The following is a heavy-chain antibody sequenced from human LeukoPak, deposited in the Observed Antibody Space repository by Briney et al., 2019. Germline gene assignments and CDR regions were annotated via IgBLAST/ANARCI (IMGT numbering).Heavy chain of an antibody. CDR2: ISGGGGST. J-gene: IGHJ4*02. Sequence: PGGSLRLSCAVSGFTFNSYAMSWVRQAPGKGLEWVSAISGGGGSTYYADSVKGRFTISRDNSKNTLYLQMNSLRAEETAVYYCAKVSGGPLSGSFDYWGQGTLVIVSS. D-gene: IGHD3-10*01. V-gene: IGHV3-23*01. CDR3: AKVSGGPLSGSFDY. CDR1: GFTFNSYA.